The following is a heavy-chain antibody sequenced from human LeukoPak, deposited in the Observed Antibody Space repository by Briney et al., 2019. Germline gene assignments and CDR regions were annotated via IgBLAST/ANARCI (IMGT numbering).Heavy chain of an antibody. CDR2: IHYTGAT. CDR3: ARGNILTGYCFDF. J-gene: IGHJ4*02. D-gene: IGHD3-9*01. CDR1: GGVLTGYY. Sequence: SETPSLPCAVYGGVLTGYYWSWIPQTPRRGLEWVGEIHYTGATSYNPSLKSRATISTDTSKNQFSLRLSSVTAADTAVYYCARGNILTGYCFDFWGQEALVTVSS. V-gene: IGHV4-34*01.